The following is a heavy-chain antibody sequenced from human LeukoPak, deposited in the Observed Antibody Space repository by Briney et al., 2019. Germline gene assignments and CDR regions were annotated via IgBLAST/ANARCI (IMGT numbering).Heavy chain of an antibody. CDR3: ARDELRQYYYYGMDV. J-gene: IGHJ6*02. CDR1: GFTVSSNY. CDR2: IYSGGST. V-gene: IGHV3-66*01. Sequence: GGSLRLSCAASGFTVSSNYMSWVRQAPGKGLEWVSVIYSGGSTYYADSVKGRFTISRDNSKNTLYHQMNSLRAEDTAVYYCARDELRQYYYYGMDVWGQGTTVTVSS. D-gene: IGHD1-26*01.